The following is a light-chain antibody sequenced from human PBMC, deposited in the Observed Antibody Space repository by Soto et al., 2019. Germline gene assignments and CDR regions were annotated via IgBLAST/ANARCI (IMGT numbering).Light chain of an antibody. V-gene: IGLV2-14*03. Sequence: QSALTQPASVSGSPGQSITISCTGTSSNVGDYNYVYWYQQHPGRAPKLMIYDVSSRPSGVSNRFSGSKSGNTASLTISGLQAEDEADYYCSSYTTPSTPDVFGTGTKLTVL. J-gene: IGLJ1*01. CDR1: SSNVGDYNY. CDR2: DVS. CDR3: SSYTTPSTPDV.